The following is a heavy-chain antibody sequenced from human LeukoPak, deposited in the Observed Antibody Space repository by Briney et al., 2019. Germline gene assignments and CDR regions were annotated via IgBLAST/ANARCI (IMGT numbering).Heavy chain of an antibody. CDR1: GFTFSSYW. V-gene: IGHV3-30*03. CDR2: ISYDGSNK. Sequence: LAGGSLRLSCAASGFTFSSYWMSWVRQAPGKGLEWVAVISYDGSNKYYTDFVKGRFTISRDNSKNTLYLQMNSLRAEDTAVYYCARDDEKGYTAMVNVVGYWGQGTLVTVSS. D-gene: IGHD5-18*01. CDR3: ARDDEKGYTAMVNVVGY. J-gene: IGHJ4*02.